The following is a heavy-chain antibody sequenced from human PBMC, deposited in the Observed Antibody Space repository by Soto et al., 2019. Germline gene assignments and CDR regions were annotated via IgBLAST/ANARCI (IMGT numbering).Heavy chain of an antibody. CDR3: VSSYGSRYRAFDY. CDR1: GDTFNFYS. J-gene: IGHJ4*02. D-gene: IGHD3-10*01. Sequence: ASVKVSCKASGDTFNFYSINWVRQAPGLGLEWMGRVNPIVSMSNYAQKFQGRVTMTADKSTSTAYMELSSLRSEDTAIYYCVSSYGSRYRAFDYWGQGSLVPGSS. CDR2: VNPIVSMS. V-gene: IGHV1-69*02.